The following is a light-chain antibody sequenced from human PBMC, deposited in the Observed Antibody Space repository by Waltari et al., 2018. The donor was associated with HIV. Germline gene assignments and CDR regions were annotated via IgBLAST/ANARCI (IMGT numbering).Light chain of an antibody. J-gene: IGLJ2*01. V-gene: IGLV1-51*01. CDR3: GTWDNSLSAGF. CDR2: YNN. CDR1: RSRFWNNC. Sequence: QSVLTQPPSVSGPPGQKATISCPGSRSRFWNNCVFWYLQVPGTAPKLLIYYNNRRPSRIPDRFSGSKSGTSATLAITGLQTGDEADYYCGTWDNSLSAGFFGGGTKLTVL.